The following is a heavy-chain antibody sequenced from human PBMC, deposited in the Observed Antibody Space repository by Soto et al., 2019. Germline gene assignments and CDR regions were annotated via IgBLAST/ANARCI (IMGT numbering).Heavy chain of an antibody. CDR2: LYYSGST. CDR1: GGSISSYY. D-gene: IGHD3-10*01. Sequence: SETLSLTCTVSGGSISSYYWSWIRQPPGKGLEWIGYLYYSGSTNYNPSLKSRVTISVDTSKNQLSLKLSSVTAADTAVYFCAGGGARQPGLFDYWGRGTLVTVSS. J-gene: IGHJ4*02. CDR3: AGGGARQPGLFDY. V-gene: IGHV4-59*01.